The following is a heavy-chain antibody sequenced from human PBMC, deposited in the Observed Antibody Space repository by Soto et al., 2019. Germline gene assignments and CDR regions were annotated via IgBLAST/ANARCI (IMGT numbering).Heavy chain of an antibody. V-gene: IGHV1-69*01. CDR2: IIPIFGTA. D-gene: IGHD2-8*01. CDR3: ARGSGGVYVLSYYGMDV. Sequence: QVQLVQSGAEVKKPGSSVKVSCKASGGTFSSYAISWVRQAPGQGLEWMGGIIPIFGTANYAQKFQGRVTITADESTSTAYMELSSLRSEDTAVYYCARGSGGVYVLSYYGMDVWGQGTTVTVSS. CDR1: GGTFSSYA. J-gene: IGHJ6*02.